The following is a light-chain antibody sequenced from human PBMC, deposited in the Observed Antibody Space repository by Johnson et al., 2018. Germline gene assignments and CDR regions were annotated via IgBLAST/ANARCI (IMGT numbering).Light chain of an antibody. Sequence: QSVLTQPPSVSAAPGQKVTISCSGSSSNIGNNYVSWYQQLPGTAPKLLIYENTNRPSGIPDRFSGSKSGTSATLGITGLQTGDEADYYCGTWDSSLSAGNVFGTGTKVTVL. CDR2: ENT. CDR1: SSNIGNNY. J-gene: IGLJ1*01. CDR3: GTWDSSLSAGNV. V-gene: IGLV1-51*02.